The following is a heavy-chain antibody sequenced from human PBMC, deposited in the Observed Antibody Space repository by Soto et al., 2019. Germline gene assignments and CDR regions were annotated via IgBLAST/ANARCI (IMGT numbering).Heavy chain of an antibody. D-gene: IGHD6-13*01. CDR1: GGTFSSYA. CDR2: IIPILGIA. CDR3: ARDHQERYSRSPANGYGMDV. V-gene: IGHV1-69*10. Sequence: SVKVSCKASGGTFSSYAISWVRQAPGQGLEWMGGIIPILGIANYAQKFQGRVTITADKSTSTAYMELSSLRSEGPAVYYCARDHQERYSRSPANGYGMDVWGQ. J-gene: IGHJ6*02.